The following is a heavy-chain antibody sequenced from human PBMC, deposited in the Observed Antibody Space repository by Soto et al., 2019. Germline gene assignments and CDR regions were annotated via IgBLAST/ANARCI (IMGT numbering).Heavy chain of an antibody. CDR1: GFTFSSYG. J-gene: IGHJ4*02. V-gene: IGHV3-33*01. Sequence: GGSLRLSCAASGFTFSSYGMHWVRQAPGKGLEWVAVIWYDGSNKYYADSVKGRFTISRDNSKNTLYLQMTSLRAEDTAVYYCARDSDNYYDSSGYLPYWGQGTLVTVSS. CDR3: ARDSDNYYDSSGYLPY. CDR2: IWYDGSNK. D-gene: IGHD3-22*01.